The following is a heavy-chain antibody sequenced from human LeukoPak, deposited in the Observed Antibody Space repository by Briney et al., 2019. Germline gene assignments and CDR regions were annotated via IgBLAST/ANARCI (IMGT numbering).Heavy chain of an antibody. CDR2: INPKNGDT. J-gene: IGHJ5*01. D-gene: IGHD3-10*01. Sequence: GASVKVSCKASGYNFIDYWIHWVRQARGQGFEWMGWINPKNGDTHYAQKFQSRVIMTRDTSTNAVYMELTHLRSDDTAVYYCTRGVLPARFDSWGQGTLVTVTS. CDR3: TRGVLPARFDS. CDR1: GYNFIDYW. V-gene: IGHV1-2*02.